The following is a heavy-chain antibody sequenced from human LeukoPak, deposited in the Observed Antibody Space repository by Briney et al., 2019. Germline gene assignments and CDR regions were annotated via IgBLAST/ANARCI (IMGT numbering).Heavy chain of an antibody. J-gene: IGHJ5*02. CDR1: GYTFTSYF. Sequence: ASVKVSCKASGYTFTSYFMHWVRQAPGQGLEWMGIINPSGGSTSYAQKFPGRVTMTRDTSTSTVYMELSSLRSEDTAVYYCARDRRYCSGGSCYWFDPWGQGTLVTVSS. D-gene: IGHD2-15*01. CDR2: INPSGGST. CDR3: ARDRRYCSGGSCYWFDP. V-gene: IGHV1-46*01.